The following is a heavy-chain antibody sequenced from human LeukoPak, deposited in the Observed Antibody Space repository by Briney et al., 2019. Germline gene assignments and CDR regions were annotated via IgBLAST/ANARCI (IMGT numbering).Heavy chain of an antibody. CDR1: GGTFSSYA. CDR2: IIPIFGTA. V-gene: IGHV1-69*13. J-gene: IGHJ4*02. D-gene: IGHD2-15*01. CDR3: AREDCSGGSCYYFDY. Sequence: SVKVSCKASGGTFSSYAISWVRQAPGQGLEWMEGIIPIFGTANYAQKFQGRVTITADESTSTAYMELSSLRSEDTAVYYCAREDCSGGSCYYFDYWGQGTLVTVSS.